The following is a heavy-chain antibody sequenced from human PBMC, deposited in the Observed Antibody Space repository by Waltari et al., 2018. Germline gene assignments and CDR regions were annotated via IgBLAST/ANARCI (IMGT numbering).Heavy chain of an antibody. J-gene: IGHJ5*01. D-gene: IGHD3-22*01. CDR3: ARDNGDSSVDS. CDR1: GGSISSGGYY. Sequence: QVQLQESGPGLVKPSQTLSLTCTVSGGSISSGGYYWSWIRQHPGKGLEWMGYIYYSGTTYYNPSLKSRINISVDTSKNLFSLKLSSGTAADTAVYYCARDNGDSSVDSWGQGALVTVSS. V-gene: IGHV4-31*03. CDR2: IYYSGTT.